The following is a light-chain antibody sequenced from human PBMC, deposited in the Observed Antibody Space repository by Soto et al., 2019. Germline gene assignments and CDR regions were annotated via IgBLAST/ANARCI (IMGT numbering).Light chain of an antibody. CDR1: SSNIGNNY. CDR2: DND. J-gene: IGLJ3*02. Sequence: QSVLTQPPSVSAAPGQKVTISCSGSSSNIGNNYVSWYQQLPGTAPKLLIYDNDMRPSGIPDRFSGSKSGTSATLGITGLQTGDEADYYCGTWDNGLSAVVFGGGTKLTVL. CDR3: GTWDNGLSAVV. V-gene: IGLV1-51*01.